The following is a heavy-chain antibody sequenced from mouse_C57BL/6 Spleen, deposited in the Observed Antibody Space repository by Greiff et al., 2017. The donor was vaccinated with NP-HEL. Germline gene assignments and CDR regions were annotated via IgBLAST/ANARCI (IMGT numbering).Heavy chain of an antibody. V-gene: IGHV1-82*01. CDR3: ARGRFYYDYDGGDYYAMDY. Sequence: VQLVESGPELVKPGASVKISCKASGYAFSSSWMNWVKQRPGKGLEWIGRIYPGDGDTNYNGKFKGKATLTADKSSSTAYMQLSSLTSEDSAVYFCARGRFYYDYDGGDYYAMDYWGQGTSVTVSS. J-gene: IGHJ4*01. CDR1: GYAFSSSW. CDR2: IYPGDGDT. D-gene: IGHD2-4*01.